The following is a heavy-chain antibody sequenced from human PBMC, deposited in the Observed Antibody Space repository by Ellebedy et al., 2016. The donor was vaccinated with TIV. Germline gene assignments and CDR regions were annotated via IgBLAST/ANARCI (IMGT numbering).Heavy chain of an antibody. CDR1: GFTFSIYS. J-gene: IGHJ4*02. V-gene: IGHV3-21*03. CDR3: ARDGASVKFDY. D-gene: IGHD3-16*01. Sequence: PGGSLRLSCAASGFTFSIYSINWVRQAPGKGLEWVSSIGGGGGDIHYADSLKGRFTISRDNAKNSVYLQLNSLRGEDTAMYYCARDGASVKFDYWGQGTLVTVSS. CDR2: IGGGGGDI.